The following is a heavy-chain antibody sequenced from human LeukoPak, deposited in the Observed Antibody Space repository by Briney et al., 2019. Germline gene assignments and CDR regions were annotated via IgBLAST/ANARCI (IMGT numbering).Heavy chain of an antibody. D-gene: IGHD3-16*01. Sequence: ASVKVSCKASVYTFTGYYMHWVRQAPGQGLEWMGWINPNSGDTKYAQKFQGRVTMTRDTSISTDYMELSRLRSDDTAVYYCATQRGSYLWGTDFDYQGQGTLVTVSS. CDR3: ATQRGSYLWGTDFDY. J-gene: IGHJ4*02. CDR2: INPNSGDT. CDR1: VYTFTGYY. V-gene: IGHV1-2*02.